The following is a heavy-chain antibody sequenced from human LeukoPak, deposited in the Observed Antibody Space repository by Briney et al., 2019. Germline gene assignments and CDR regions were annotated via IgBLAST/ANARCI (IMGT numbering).Heavy chain of an antibody. CDR3: ASHSSGRSWFDP. CDR2: IYYSGST. V-gene: IGHV4-39*01. D-gene: IGHD6-19*01. Sequence: SETLSFTCTVSGGSISSSSYYWGWIRQPPGKGLEWIGSIYYSGSTYYNPSLKSRVTISVDTSRNQFSLKLSSVTAADTAVYYCASHSSGRSWFDPWGQGTLVTVSS. J-gene: IGHJ5*02. CDR1: GGSISSSSYY.